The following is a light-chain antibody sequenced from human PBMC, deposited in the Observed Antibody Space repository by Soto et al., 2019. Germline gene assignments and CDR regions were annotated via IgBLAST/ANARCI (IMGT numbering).Light chain of an antibody. CDR2: EVS. V-gene: IGLV2-14*01. CDR1: SSDVGGYNY. Sequence: QSALTQPASVSGSPGQSITISCTGTSSDVGGYNYVSWYQQHPGKAPKLMIYEVSNRPSGVSNRFSGSKSGNTASLTISGLQAEAEADYYCSSYTSTSTLCVFGTGTKVTVL. J-gene: IGLJ1*01. CDR3: SSYTSTSTLCV.